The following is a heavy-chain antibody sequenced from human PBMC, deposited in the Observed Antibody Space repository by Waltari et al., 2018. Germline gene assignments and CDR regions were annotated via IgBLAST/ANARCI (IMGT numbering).Heavy chain of an antibody. CDR1: GYSISSDYY. D-gene: IGHD3-22*01. V-gene: IGHV4-38-2*02. J-gene: IGHJ4*02. CDR3: VRDWRAGYFGPVRDTSFDN. Sequence: QFQLQESGPGLVKPSETLSLTCRVSGYSISSDYYWGWMRQPPGKGLEWIGGIFHSGDTHYNPSLKSRVTISADTSKNQLSLKVYSVTAADTAAYYCVRDWRAGYFGPVRDTSFDNWGQGTLVTVSS. CDR2: IFHSGDT.